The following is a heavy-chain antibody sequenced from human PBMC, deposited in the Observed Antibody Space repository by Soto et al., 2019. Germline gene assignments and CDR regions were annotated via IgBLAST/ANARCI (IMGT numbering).Heavy chain of an antibody. CDR3: ARATVTGENWFDP. Sequence: QVQLVQSGAEVKKHGSSVKVSCKASGGTFSSYTISWVRQAPGQGLEWMGRIIPILAIANYAQKFQGRVTITADKSTSTAYMELSSLRSEDTAVYYCARATVTGENWFDPWGQGTLVTVSS. CDR2: IIPILAIA. CDR1: GGTFSSYT. J-gene: IGHJ5*02. V-gene: IGHV1-69*02. D-gene: IGHD4-17*01.